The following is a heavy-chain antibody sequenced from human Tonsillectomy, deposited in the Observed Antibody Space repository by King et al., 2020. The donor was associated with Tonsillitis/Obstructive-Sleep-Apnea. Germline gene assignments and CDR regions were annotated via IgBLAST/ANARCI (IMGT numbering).Heavy chain of an antibody. V-gene: IGHV5-51*01. CDR1: GYNFTSYW. Sequence: VQLVESGAEVKKPGESLKISCKGSGYNFTSYWIGWVRQMPGKGLEWMGIIYPGDSDTRYSPSFQGQVPISADKSISTAYLQGSSLKASDTAMYYWARQGGVPNGEGYFDHGGQGTLVTVSS. CDR2: IYPGDSDT. CDR3: ARQGGVPNGEGYFDH. J-gene: IGHJ4*02. D-gene: IGHD4-17*01.